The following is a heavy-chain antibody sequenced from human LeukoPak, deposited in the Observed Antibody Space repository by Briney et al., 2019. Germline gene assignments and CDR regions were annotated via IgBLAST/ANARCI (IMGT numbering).Heavy chain of an antibody. CDR2: ISGSGGST. V-gene: IGHV3-23*01. CDR1: GFTFSSYG. D-gene: IGHD3-22*01. J-gene: IGHJ4*02. CDR3: AKDPSLLLRYYFDY. Sequence: PGGSLRLSCAASGFTFSSYGMSWVRQAPGKGLEWVSAISGSGGSTYYADSVKGRFTISRDNSKNTLYLQMNSLRAEDTAVYYCAKDPSLLLRYYFDYWGQGTLVTVSS.